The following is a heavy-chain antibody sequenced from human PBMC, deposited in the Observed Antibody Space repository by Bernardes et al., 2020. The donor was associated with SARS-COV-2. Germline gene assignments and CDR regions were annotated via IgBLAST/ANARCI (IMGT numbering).Heavy chain of an antibody. CDR2: FDPDDGAT. CDR3: ATGIAIAAAGTASWFDP. D-gene: IGHD6-13*01. Sequence: ASVQVSCNVSGYTLTALSMHWVRQAPGQGLEWMGGFDPDDGATIYAQKFQGRVTMTEDTSTDTAYMELSSLRSEDTAVYYCATGIAIAAAGTASWFDPWGQGTLVTVSS. V-gene: IGHV1-24*01. CDR1: GYTLTALS. J-gene: IGHJ5*02.